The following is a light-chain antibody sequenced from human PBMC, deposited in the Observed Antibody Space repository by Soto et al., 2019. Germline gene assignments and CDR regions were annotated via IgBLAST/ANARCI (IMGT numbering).Light chain of an antibody. CDR2: EGS. CDR1: SGDVGTYNL. CDR3: CSYAGTNVV. J-gene: IGLJ2*01. V-gene: IGLV2-23*01. Sequence: QSALTQPASVSGSPGQSITVSCTGTSGDVGTYNLVSWYQQHPGKAPKLMIYEGSKRPSGVSNRFSGSKSGNTASLTISGLQAEDEADYYCCSYAGTNVVFGGGTKLTGL.